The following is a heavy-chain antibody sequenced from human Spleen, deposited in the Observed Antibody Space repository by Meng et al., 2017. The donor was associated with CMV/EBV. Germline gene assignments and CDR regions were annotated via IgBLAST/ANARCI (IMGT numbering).Heavy chain of an antibody. CDR1: GGSISSSNW. V-gene: IGHV4-4*02. J-gene: IGHJ6*02. Sequence: SETLSLTCAVSGGSISSSNWWSWVRQPPGKGLEWIGEIYHSGSTNYNPSLKSRVTISVDTSKNQFSLKLSSVTAADTAVYYCASFSWNYGMDVWGQGTTVTVSS. CDR3: ASFSWNYGMDV. D-gene: IGHD6-13*01. CDR2: IYHSGST.